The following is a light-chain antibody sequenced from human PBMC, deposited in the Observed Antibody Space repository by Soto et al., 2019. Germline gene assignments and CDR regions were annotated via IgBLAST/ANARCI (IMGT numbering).Light chain of an antibody. CDR1: QYVFSLSNNKHY. Sequence: DIVMTRAPDSLAVSLCEIATINCKSTQYVFSLSNNKHYLAWYQQKPGQPPKLLIYWASSRDSGVPDRFSASRSGTDFTLTITSLQAEDVAVYYCQQYHSTPWTFGQGTKVDIK. V-gene: IGKV4-1*01. J-gene: IGKJ1*01. CDR3: QQYHSTPWT. CDR2: WAS.